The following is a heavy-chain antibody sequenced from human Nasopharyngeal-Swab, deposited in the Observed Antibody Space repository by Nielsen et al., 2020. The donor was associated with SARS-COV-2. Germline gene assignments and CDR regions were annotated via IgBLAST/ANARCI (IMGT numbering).Heavy chain of an antibody. Sequence: GGSLRLSCAASGFTFSSYGMHWVRQAPGKGLEWVAVIWYDGSNKYYADSVKGRFTISRDNSKNTLCLQMNSLRAEDTAVYYCARDIPSGGWLTQGDYWGQGTLVTVSS. D-gene: IGHD6-19*01. CDR1: GFTFSSYG. J-gene: IGHJ4*02. CDR3: ARDIPSGGWLTQGDY. V-gene: IGHV3-33*01. CDR2: IWYDGSNK.